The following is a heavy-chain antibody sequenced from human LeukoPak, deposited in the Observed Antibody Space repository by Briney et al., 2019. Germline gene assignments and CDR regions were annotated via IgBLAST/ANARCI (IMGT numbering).Heavy chain of an antibody. CDR2: FDPEDGET. Sequence: ASVKVSCKVSGYTLTELSMHWVRQAPGKGIEWMGGFDPEDGETIYAQKFQGRVTMTEDTSTDTAYMELSSLRSEDTAVYYCATEVAVAGTSGGDYYYMDVWGKGTTVTVSS. D-gene: IGHD6-19*01. CDR3: ATEVAVAGTSGGDYYYMDV. J-gene: IGHJ6*03. CDR1: GYTLTELS. V-gene: IGHV1-24*01.